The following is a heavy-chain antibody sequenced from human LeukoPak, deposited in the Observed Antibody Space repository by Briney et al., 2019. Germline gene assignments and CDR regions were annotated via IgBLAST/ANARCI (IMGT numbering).Heavy chain of an antibody. D-gene: IGHD6-19*01. CDR3: ARDVWTGVAVSDY. CDR2: IKEDGSIQ. CDR1: GFTFSSYW. Sequence: GGSLRLSCVASGFTFSSYWMTWVRQAPGKGLEWLANIKEDGSIQYYLDSVRGRFTISRDNAKASVYLQLNSLRADDTAVYYCARDVWTGVAVSDYWGQGTLVTVSS. J-gene: IGHJ4*02. V-gene: IGHV3-7*01.